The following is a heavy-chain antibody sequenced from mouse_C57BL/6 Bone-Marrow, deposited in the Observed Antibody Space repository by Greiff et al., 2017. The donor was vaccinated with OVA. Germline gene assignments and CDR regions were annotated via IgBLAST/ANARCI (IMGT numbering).Heavy chain of an antibody. CDR1: GFTFSSYA. Sequence: EVKLMESGGGLVKPGGSLKLSCAASGFTFSSYAMSWVRQTPEKRLEWVATISDGGSYTYYPDNVKGRFTISRDNAKNNLYLQMSHLKSEDTAMYYCARDPPYYFDYWGQGTTLTVSS. V-gene: IGHV5-4*01. CDR2: ISDGGSYT. CDR3: ARDPPYYFDY. J-gene: IGHJ2*01.